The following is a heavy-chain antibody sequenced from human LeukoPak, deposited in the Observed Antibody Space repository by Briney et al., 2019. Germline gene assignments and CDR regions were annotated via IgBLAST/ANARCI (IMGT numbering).Heavy chain of an antibody. CDR3: AKEYGAYSYYYYYLDV. J-gene: IGHJ6*03. CDR1: GFTFRNYG. V-gene: IGHV3-30*02. Sequence: GGSLRLSCAASGFTFRNYGIHWVRQAPGKGLEWVASIRYDGSEQYYADSVKGRFTISRDNSKNTLYLQMNSLRAEDTAVYYCAKEYGAYSYYYYYLDVWGKGTTVTVSS. CDR2: IRYDGSEQ. D-gene: IGHD4/OR15-4a*01.